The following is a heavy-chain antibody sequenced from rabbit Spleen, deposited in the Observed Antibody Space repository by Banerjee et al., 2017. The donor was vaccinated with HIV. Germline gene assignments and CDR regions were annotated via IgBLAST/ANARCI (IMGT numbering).Heavy chain of an antibody. J-gene: IGHJ3*01. V-gene: IGHV1S40*01. Sequence: QSLEESGGDLVKPGASLTLTCTASGVSFSSSSYMCWVRQAPGKGLEWIGCIDGTIGAAYYASWASGRFTSSKTSSTTVTLQMTSLTAADTATYFCARDAGTSFSTYGMDLWGQGTLVTVS. CDR1: GVSFSSSSY. CDR2: IDGTIGAA. D-gene: IGHD8-1*01. CDR3: ARDAGTSFSTYGMDL.